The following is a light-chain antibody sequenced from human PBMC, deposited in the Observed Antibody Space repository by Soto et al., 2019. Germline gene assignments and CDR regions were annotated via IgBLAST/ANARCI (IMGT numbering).Light chain of an antibody. J-gene: IGKJ4*01. CDR3: QQLNSYPPF. CDR2: AAS. V-gene: IGKV1-9*01. Sequence: DIQSTQSPSFLSASVGDRVTITCRASQGISSYLAWYQQKPGKAPKLLIYAASTLQSGVPSRFSGSGSGTEFTLTISSLQPEDFATYYCQQLNSYPPFFGGGTKVEIK. CDR1: QGISSY.